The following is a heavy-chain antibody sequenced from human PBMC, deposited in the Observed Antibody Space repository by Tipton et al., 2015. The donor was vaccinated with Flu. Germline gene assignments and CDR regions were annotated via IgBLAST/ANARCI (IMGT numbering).Heavy chain of an antibody. Sequence: TLSLTCTVSGGFFSSYYWNWVRQPPGRGLEWIGYIYNNAYTKYNPSLESRVTISVDTSKRQFSLQLRSVTAADTAVYYCARDPSLGMPEFFDSWGQGTLVTASS. D-gene: IGHD2-2*01. V-gene: IGHV4-59*12. CDR1: GGFFSSYY. CDR2: IYNNAYT. J-gene: IGHJ4*02. CDR3: ARDPSLGMPEFFDS.